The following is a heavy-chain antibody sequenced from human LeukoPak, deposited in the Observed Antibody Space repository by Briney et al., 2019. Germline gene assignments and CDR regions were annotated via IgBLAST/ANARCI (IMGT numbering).Heavy chain of an antibody. CDR1: GFTFSSSW. CDR3: VRGDYGDYALFDY. Sequence: GRSLRLSCAASGFTFSSSWMTWVSLAPGKGLEWVANIEPDGSGKFYVDSVKGRFTISRDNSKNTLYLQMNSLRAEDTAVYYCVRGDYGDYALFDYWGQGTLVTVSS. V-gene: IGHV3-7*05. D-gene: IGHD4-17*01. CDR2: IEPDGSGK. J-gene: IGHJ4*02.